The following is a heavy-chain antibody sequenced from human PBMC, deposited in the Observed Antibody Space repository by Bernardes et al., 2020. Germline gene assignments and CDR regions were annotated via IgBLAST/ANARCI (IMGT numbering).Heavy chain of an antibody. Sequence: SDTLSLMCSLSGGSIYNTAYHWTWIRHYPGTGLEWIGFIYRTGATSYNPSLKSRVSMSLGTSNNQFSLKLTSVTAADTAIYYCARLTGAMAGTFDSWGQGTLVTVSS. CDR2: IYRTGAT. D-gene: IGHD6-19*01. CDR3: ARLTGAMAGTFDS. V-gene: IGHV4-31*03. CDR1: GGSIYNTAYH. J-gene: IGHJ5*01.